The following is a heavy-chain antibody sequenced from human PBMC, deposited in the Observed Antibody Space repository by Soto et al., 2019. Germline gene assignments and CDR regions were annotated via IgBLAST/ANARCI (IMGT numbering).Heavy chain of an antibody. CDR3: ARDKGNFWSGYGDYYYYGMDV. D-gene: IGHD3-3*01. CDR1: GGSISSYY. J-gene: IGHJ6*02. Sequence: SETLSLTCTVSGGSISSYYWSWIRQPPGKGLEWIGYIYYSGSTNYNPSLKSRVTISVDTSKNQFSLKLSSVTAADTAVYYCARDKGNFWSGYGDYYYYGMDVWGQGTTVTVSS. V-gene: IGHV4-59*01. CDR2: IYYSGST.